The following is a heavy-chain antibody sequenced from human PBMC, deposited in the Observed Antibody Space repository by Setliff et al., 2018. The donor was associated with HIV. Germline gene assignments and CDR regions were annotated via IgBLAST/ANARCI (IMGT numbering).Heavy chain of an antibody. D-gene: IGHD6-13*01. Sequence: PSETLSLTCTVSGGSISSYYWSWIRQPPGKGLEWIGYVYTSGSTNYNPSLKSRVTISVDTSKKQFSLKLSSVTAADTAVYFCARGRGSSSSWPIDYWGQGTLVTVSS. CDR3: ARGRGSSSSWPIDY. V-gene: IGHV4-4*09. CDR2: VYTSGST. J-gene: IGHJ4*02. CDR1: GGSISSYY.